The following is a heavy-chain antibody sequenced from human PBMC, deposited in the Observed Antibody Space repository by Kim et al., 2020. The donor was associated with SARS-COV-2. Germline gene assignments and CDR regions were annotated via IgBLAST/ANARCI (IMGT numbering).Heavy chain of an antibody. V-gene: IGHV1-2*02. CDR2: INPNSGGT. CDR1: GYTFTGYY. Sequence: ASVKVSCKASGYTFTGYYMHWVRQAPGQGLEWMGWINPNSGGTNYAQKFQGRVTMTRDTSISTAYMELSRLRSDDTAVYYCARELITMVRGVRDSLRYWGQRTLVTVSS. D-gene: IGHD3-10*01. CDR3: ARELITMVRGVRDSLRY. J-gene: IGHJ4*02.